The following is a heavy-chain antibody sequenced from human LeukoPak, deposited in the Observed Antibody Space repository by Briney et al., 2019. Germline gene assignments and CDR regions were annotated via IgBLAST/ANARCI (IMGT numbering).Heavy chain of an antibody. CDR2: MNPNSGNT. D-gene: IGHD3-10*01. Sequence: ASVKVSCKASGYTLTSYDINWVRQATGQGLEWMGWMNPNSGNTGYAQKFQGRVTITADESTSTAYMGLSSLRSEDTAVYYCARGNDGSGSPSYYFYYMDVWGKGTTVTISS. CDR1: GYTLTSYD. CDR3: ARGNDGSGSPSYYFYYMDV. J-gene: IGHJ6*03. V-gene: IGHV1-8*01.